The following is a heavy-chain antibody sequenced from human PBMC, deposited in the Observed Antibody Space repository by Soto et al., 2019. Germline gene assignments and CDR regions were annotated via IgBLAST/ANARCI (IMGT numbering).Heavy chain of an antibody. CDR2: ISYDGSNK. V-gene: IGHV3-33*01. CDR1: GFTFSSYG. CDR3: ARGGLTDYFDY. Sequence: QVQLVESGGGVVQPGRSLRLSCAASGFTFSSYGMHWVRQAPGKGLEWVAVISYDGSNKYYADSVKGRFTISRDNSKNTLYLQMNSLRAEDTAVYYCARGGLTDYFDYWGQGTLVTVSS. D-gene: IGHD2-21*02. J-gene: IGHJ4*02.